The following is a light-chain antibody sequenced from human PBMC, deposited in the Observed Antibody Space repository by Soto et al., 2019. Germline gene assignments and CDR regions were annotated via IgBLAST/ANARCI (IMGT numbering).Light chain of an antibody. CDR2: GAS. CDR1: QSISSW. CDR3: QQYNNWPPYT. J-gene: IGKJ5*01. Sequence: MTQSPSTLSASVGDRVTITCRASQSISSWLAWYQQKPGQAPRLLIYGASSRATGIPDRFSGSGSGTDFTLTISRLEPEDFAVYYCQQYNNWPPYTFGQGTRLEIK. V-gene: IGKV3D-15*01.